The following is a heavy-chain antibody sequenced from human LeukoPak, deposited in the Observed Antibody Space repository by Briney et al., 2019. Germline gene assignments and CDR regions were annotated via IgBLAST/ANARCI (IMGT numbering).Heavy chain of an antibody. Sequence: ASVKVSFKASGYTFTSYFIHWVRQAPGQGPEWVGIVHPSGGSTSYAEKFQGRVTMTSDTSTSTVYMELSSPRSEDTAVYYCAREVQDILTVYPFLDPWGQGTLVTVSS. CDR1: GYTFTSYF. CDR2: VHPSGGST. J-gene: IGHJ5*02. V-gene: IGHV1-46*01. CDR3: AREVQDILTVYPFLDP. D-gene: IGHD3-9*01.